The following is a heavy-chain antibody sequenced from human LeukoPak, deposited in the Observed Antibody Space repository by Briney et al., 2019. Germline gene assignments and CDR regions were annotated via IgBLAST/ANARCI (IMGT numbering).Heavy chain of an antibody. J-gene: IGHJ4*02. CDR3: ARDLGSRGGYFSGY. Sequence: ASVTVSCTASGYTFTAYYMHWVRQAPGQGLEWMGWINPNSGGTNYAQNFQGRVTMTRDTSISTAYMELSRLTSDDTAVYYCARDLGSRGGYFSGYWGQGTLVSVSS. D-gene: IGHD2-15*01. CDR2: INPNSGGT. V-gene: IGHV1-2*02. CDR1: GYTFTAYY.